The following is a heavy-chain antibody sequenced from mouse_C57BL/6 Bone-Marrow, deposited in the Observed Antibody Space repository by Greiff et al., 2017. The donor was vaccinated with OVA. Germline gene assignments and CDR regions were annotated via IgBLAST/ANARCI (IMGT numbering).Heavy chain of an antibody. Sequence: EVQRVESGGGLVKPGGSLKLSCAASGFTFSSYAMSWVRQTPEKRLEWVATISDGGSYTYYPDNVKGRFTISRDNAKNNLYLQMSHLKSEDTAMYYCARSPYGLFAYWGQGTLVTVSA. D-gene: IGHD1-1*02. CDR1: GFTFSSYA. V-gene: IGHV5-4*01. CDR2: ISDGGSYT. J-gene: IGHJ3*01. CDR3: ARSPYGLFAY.